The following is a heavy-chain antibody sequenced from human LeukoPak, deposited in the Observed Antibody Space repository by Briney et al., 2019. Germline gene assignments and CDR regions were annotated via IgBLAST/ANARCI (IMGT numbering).Heavy chain of an antibody. CDR1: GFTFSSYA. CDR3: ARDFYYGSGRYDY. V-gene: IGHV3-23*01. J-gene: IGHJ4*02. Sequence: GGSLRLSCAASGFTFSSYAMSWVRQAPGKGLEWVSAISGSGGSTYYADSVKGRFTISRDNAKNSLYLQMNSLRAEDTAVYYCARDFYYGSGRYDYWGQGTLVTVSS. CDR2: ISGSGGST. D-gene: IGHD3-10*01.